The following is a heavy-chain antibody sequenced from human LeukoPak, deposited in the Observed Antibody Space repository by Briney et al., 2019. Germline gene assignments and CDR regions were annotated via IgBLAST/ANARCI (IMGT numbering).Heavy chain of an antibody. Sequence: SETLSLTCTVSGGSISSYYWSWIRQPPGKGLEWIGYIYYSGSTNYNPSLKSRVTISVDTSKNQFSLKLSSVTAADTAVYYCARRFYYYDSSGYYPTFDYWGQGTLVTVSS. CDR3: ARRFYYYDSSGYYPTFDY. CDR2: IYYSGST. CDR1: GGSISSYY. D-gene: IGHD3-22*01. V-gene: IGHV4-59*08. J-gene: IGHJ4*02.